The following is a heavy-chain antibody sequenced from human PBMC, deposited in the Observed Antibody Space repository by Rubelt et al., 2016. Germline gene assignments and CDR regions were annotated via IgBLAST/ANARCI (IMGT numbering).Heavy chain of an antibody. Sequence: QVQLQQWGAGLLKPSETLSLTCAVYGGSFSGYYWGWIRQPPGKGLEWIGSIYYSGSTYYNPSLKSRVTSSVDTSKTQFSLKLSSVTAADTAVYYGARLSFAISDYWGQGTLVTVSS. J-gene: IGHJ4*02. CDR1: GGSFSGYY. D-gene: IGHD3-16*01. V-gene: IGHV4-34*01. CDR2: IYYSGST. CDR3: ARLSFAISDY.